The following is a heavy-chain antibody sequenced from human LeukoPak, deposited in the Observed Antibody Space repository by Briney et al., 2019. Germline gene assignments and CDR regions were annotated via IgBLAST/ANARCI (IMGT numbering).Heavy chain of an antibody. D-gene: IGHD2-21*02. CDR2: ISSNGGST. CDR1: GFTFSTYA. CDR3: AREVPLVYCGGDCYRGYFDL. Sequence: GSLRLSCSAPGFTFSTYAMHWVRQAPGKGLGYVSAISSNGGSTYYADSLKGRFTISRDNAKNSLYLQMNSLRAEDTAVYYCAREVPLVYCGGDCYRGYFDLWGRGTLVTVSS. J-gene: IGHJ2*01. V-gene: IGHV3-64*04.